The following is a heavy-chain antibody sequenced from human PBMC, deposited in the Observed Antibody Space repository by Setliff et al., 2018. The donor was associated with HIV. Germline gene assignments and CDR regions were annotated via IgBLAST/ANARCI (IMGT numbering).Heavy chain of an antibody. CDR3: ARYGGTVTREFDF. CDR2: IRYDGSNQ. J-gene: IGHJ4*02. V-gene: IGHV3-30*02. D-gene: IGHD4-17*01. CDR1: GFTFSGYG. Sequence: GGSLRLSCAASGFTFSGYGMHWVRQAPGKGLEWVAFIRYDGSNQHYADSVRGRFTISRDNSENTVYLQMNSLRTQDTAVYYCARYGGTVTREFDFWGQGTLVTVSS.